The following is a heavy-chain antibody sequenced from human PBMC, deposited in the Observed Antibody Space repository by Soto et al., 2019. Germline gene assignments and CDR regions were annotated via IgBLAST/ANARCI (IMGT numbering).Heavy chain of an antibody. D-gene: IGHD3-10*01. V-gene: IGHV3-53*01. CDR3: VRPLPSGQTHARDV. CDR2: IYNDGTT. Sequence: GGSLRLSCVASGLPVAGSYMAWVRQAPGKGLEWASVIYNDGTTYYSQSVEGRFTISRDTSKNTLYLRMDRLRDEDTAVYYCVRPLPSGQTHARDVWGQGTTVTV. J-gene: IGHJ6*02. CDR1: GLPVAGSY.